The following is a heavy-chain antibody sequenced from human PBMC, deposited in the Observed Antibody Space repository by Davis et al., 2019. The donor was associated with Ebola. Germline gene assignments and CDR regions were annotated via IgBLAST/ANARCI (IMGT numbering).Heavy chain of an antibody. D-gene: IGHD6-19*01. CDR2: IQYSGTT. V-gene: IGHV4-61*01. CDR3: ARGGGWLPDF. J-gene: IGHJ4*02. CDR1: GASVTSTPYY. Sequence: SETLSLTCTVSGASVTSTPYYWTWVRQPPGKRLEWTGNIQYSGTTYYNPSLKSRVTISIDTSKNQFSLKLTSVTAADTAVYYCARGGGWLPDFWGQGTLVTASS.